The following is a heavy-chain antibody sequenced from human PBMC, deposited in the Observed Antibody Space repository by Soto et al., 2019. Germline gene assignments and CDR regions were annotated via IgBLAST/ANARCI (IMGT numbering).Heavy chain of an antibody. Sequence: EVQLVESGGGLVQPGGSLRLSCAASGFSVSSKYMSWVRQAPRKGLEWVSLIQSGGSTYYAGSVKGRFTMSRDNSENTLFLQMNSLRVEDTAVYYCTGDDVHCNGGRCYGATMDVWGKGTTVTVS. J-gene: IGHJ6*03. V-gene: IGHV3-66*01. D-gene: IGHD2-15*01. CDR3: TGDDVHCNGGRCYGATMDV. CDR2: IQSGGST. CDR1: GFSVSSKY.